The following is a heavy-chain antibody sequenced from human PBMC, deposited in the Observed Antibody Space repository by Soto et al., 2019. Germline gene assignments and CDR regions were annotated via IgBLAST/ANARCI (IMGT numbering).Heavy chain of an antibody. D-gene: IGHD2-15*01. CDR2: VTHNAAAS. Sequence: EVQLLESGGGLVQAGGSLRLSCAASGFTLSLYAMTWVRQAPGKGLEWVSTVTHNAAASYYADSVKGRFTISRHNSNNTLFMQMNSLSAEDTALYYCASGGCRGGRCDFDYWGQGTLVTVSS. CDR3: ASGGCRGGRCDFDY. CDR1: GFTLSLYA. V-gene: IGHV3-23*01. J-gene: IGHJ4*02.